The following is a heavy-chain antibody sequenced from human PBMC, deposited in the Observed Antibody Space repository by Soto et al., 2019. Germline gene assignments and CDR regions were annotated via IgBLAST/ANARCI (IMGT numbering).Heavy chain of an antibody. CDR2: IWYDGSNK. Sequence: LRLSCAASGFTFSSYGMHWVRQAPGKGLEWVAVIWYDGSNKYYADSVKGRFTISRDNSKNTLYLQMNSLRAEDTAVYYCAREDSSGWLLFDYWGQGTLVTVPQ. D-gene: IGHD6-19*01. CDR1: GFTFSSYG. V-gene: IGHV3-33*01. CDR3: AREDSSGWLLFDY. J-gene: IGHJ4*02.